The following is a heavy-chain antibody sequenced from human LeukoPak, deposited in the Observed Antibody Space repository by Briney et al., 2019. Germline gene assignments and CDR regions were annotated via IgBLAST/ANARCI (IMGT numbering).Heavy chain of an antibody. D-gene: IGHD5-12*01. CDR3: ARVSKWLYFDY. V-gene: IGHV3-7*03. CDR2: IKQDGSEK. CDR1: GFTISSYW. J-gene: IGHJ4*02. Sequence: GGSLRLSCAASGFTISSYWMSWVRQAPGKGLEWVANIKQDGSEKYYVDSVKGRFTISRDNAKNSLYLQMNSLRAEDTAVYYCARVSKWLYFDYWGQGTLVTVSS.